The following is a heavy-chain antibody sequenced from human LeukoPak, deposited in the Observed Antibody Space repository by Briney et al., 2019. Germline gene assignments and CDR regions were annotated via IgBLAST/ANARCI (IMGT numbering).Heavy chain of an antibody. CDR3: ARDIALVGVSGKDV. J-gene: IGHJ6*01. Sequence: TAETLSLTCTVSGVSVSSGRYHWSWVPQPPGKGVEWILYMYYRGLTNSNPALKRRITISVDTAKNQFPLKLSSVTAADTAVYYCARDIALVGVSGKDVWGQGTTVTVSS. CDR1: GVSVSSGRYH. V-gene: IGHV4-61*01. D-gene: IGHD2-2*01. CDR2: MYYRGLT.